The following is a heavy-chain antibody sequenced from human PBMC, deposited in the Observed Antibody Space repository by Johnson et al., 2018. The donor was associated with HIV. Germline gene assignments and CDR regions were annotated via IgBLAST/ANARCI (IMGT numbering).Heavy chain of an antibody. J-gene: IGHJ3*01. V-gene: IGHV3-11*04. CDR3: ARGQIAARWSDALHF. CDR1: RLIFSDYF. CDR2: ISGSGSAR. Sequence: QVQLVESGGGLVKPGGSLRLSCAASRLIFSDYFMSWIRQAPGKGLEWVASISGSGSARYYADSVKGRFTISRDNSKNTLYLVINRVRPEDTAVYYCARGQIAARWSDALHFWGQGTKVTISS. D-gene: IGHD6-6*01.